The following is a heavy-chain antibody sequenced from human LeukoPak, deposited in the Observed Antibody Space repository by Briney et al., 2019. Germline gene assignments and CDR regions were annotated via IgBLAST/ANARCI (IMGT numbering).Heavy chain of an antibody. CDR2: ISSSSSYI. CDR3: ARDYYYDSSGYYRDDAFDI. V-gene: IGHV3-21*01. D-gene: IGHD3-22*01. J-gene: IGHJ3*02. Sequence: GGSLRLSCAASGFTVSSNYMNWVRQAPGKGLEWVASISSSSSYIYYADSVKGRFTISRDNAKNSLYLQMNSLRAEDTAVYYCARDYYYDSSGYYRDDAFDIWGQGTTVTVSS. CDR1: GFTVSSNY.